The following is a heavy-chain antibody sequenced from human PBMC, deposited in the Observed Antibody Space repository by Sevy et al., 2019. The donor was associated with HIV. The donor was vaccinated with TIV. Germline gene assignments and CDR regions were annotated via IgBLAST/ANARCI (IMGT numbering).Heavy chain of an antibody. J-gene: IGHJ4*02. CDR2: IRHGGYT. CDR1: GASITNTAYY. V-gene: IGHV4-39*01. D-gene: IGHD2-8*01. Sequence: SETLSLTCIVSGASITNTAYYWGWIRQSPGKGLEWIASIRHGGYTFYHPSLKSRVTISADTSSNQFSLKLTSVSAADTSIYYCVGPKLTYTNGWHYFDYWGQGTMVTVSS. CDR3: VGPKLTYTNGWHYFDY.